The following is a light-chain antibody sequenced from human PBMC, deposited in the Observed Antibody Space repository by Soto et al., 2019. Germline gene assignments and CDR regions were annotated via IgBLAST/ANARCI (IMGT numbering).Light chain of an antibody. CDR3: QYYDSSLSGYV. J-gene: IGLJ1*01. CDR2: GNS. V-gene: IGLV1-40*01. CDR1: SSNIGAGYD. Sequence: QSVLTQPPSVSGAPGQRVTISCTGSSSNIGAGYDVHWYQQLPGTAPKLLIYGNSNRPSGVPDLFSGSKSGTSASLAITGLQAEDGADYSCQYYDSSLSGYVFGTGTKLTVL.